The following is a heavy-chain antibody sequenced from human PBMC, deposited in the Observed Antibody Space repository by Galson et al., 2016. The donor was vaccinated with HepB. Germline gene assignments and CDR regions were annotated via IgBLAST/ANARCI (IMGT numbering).Heavy chain of an antibody. D-gene: IGHD3-10*01. J-gene: IGHJ6*02. Sequence: CAISGDSVYNNGAAWVWIRQSPSRGLEWLGRTFYRSTWENHYAGSVINRITISPDTSRNQFSLHLHFLTPEDTAVYYCAKAVMLGRGMDVWGQGPTVTVSS. V-gene: IGHV6-1*01. CDR1: GDSVYNNGAA. CDR2: TFYRSTWEN. CDR3: AKAVMLGRGMDV.